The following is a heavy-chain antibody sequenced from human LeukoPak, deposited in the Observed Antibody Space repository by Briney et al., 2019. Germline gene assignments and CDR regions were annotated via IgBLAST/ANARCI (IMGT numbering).Heavy chain of an antibody. D-gene: IGHD2-21*01. CDR1: GFTFRSHA. CDR2: IYENGGTT. J-gene: IGHJ4*02. V-gene: IGHV3-23*01. Sequence: QPGGSLRLSCVGSGFTFRSHAMSWVRQAPEKGLEFVSGIYENGGTTYYADSVKGRFSISRDNSKNTLYLQMDSLRGEDTAVYHCAKDFRIGYSAHFDYWGQGALVTVSS. CDR3: AKDFRIGYSAHFDY.